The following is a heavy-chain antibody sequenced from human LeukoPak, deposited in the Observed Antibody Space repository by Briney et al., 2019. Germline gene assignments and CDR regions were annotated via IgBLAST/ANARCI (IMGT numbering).Heavy chain of an antibody. V-gene: IGHV3-48*01. D-gene: IGHD3-9*01. CDR3: ARDFAGWGYFDL. J-gene: IGHJ2*01. CDR2: ISTGSSTI. Sequence: GGSLRLSCAASGFTFSSYSMNWVRRAPAKGLEWVSHISTGSSTIYYADSVKGRFTISRDNAKNSLYLQMNSLRAEDTAVYYCARDFAGWGYFDLWGRGTQVTVSS. CDR1: GFTFSSYS.